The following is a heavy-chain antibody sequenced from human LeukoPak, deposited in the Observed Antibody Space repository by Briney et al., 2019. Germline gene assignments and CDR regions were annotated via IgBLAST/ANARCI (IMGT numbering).Heavy chain of an antibody. CDR1: GFTFSSYA. V-gene: IGHV3-30*14. CDR2: ISYDGSNK. D-gene: IGHD4-23*01. Sequence: PGRSLRLSCAASGFTFSSYAMHWVRQAPGKGLEWVAVISYDGSNKYYADSVRGRFTVSRDNSKNTVYLQMNSLRAEDTAVYYCARDGGNLRSKVGMDVWGQGTTVTVSS. J-gene: IGHJ6*02. CDR3: ARDGGNLRSKVGMDV.